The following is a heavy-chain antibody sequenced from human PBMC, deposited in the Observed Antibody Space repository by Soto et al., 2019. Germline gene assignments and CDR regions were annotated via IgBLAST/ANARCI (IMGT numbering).Heavy chain of an antibody. Sequence: PSETLSLTCTVSGGSISSGGYYWSWIRQHPGKGLEWIGYIYYSGSTYYNPSLKSRVMISVDMSKNQFSLKLNSVTAADTAVYYCASQYYYDGGGYNFDYWGQGTLVTVSS. V-gene: IGHV4-31*03. CDR1: GGSISSGGYY. CDR3: ASQYYYDGGGYNFDY. CDR2: IYYSGST. D-gene: IGHD3-22*01. J-gene: IGHJ4*02.